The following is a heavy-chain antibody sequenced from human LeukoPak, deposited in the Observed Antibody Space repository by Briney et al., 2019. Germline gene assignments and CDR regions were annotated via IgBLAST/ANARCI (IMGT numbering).Heavy chain of an antibody. V-gene: IGHV4-39*01. Sequence: SETLSLTCTVSGGSISSSSYYWGWIRQPPGKGLEWIGSIYYSGSTYYNPSLKSRVTISVDTSKNQFSLKLSSVTAADTAVYYCARSYDFWGGRKGWFDPWGQGTLVTVSS. CDR3: ARSYDFWGGRKGWFDP. CDR2: IYYSGST. CDR1: GGSISSSSYY. J-gene: IGHJ5*02. D-gene: IGHD3-3*01.